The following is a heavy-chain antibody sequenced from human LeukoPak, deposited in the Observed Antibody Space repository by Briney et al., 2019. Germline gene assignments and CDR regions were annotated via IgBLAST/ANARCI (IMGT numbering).Heavy chain of an antibody. Sequence: GGSLRLSCVASGFPLSSFAMSWVRQTPERGLEWVSATSSSDSGTYHADSVKGRFTISRDNLKNTLYLQMNSLRAEDTAVYYCARESDHSVSQVDFDLWGQGTMVTVSS. CDR3: ARESDHSVSQVDFDL. J-gene: IGHJ3*01. D-gene: IGHD1-14*01. CDR1: GFPLSSFA. V-gene: IGHV3-23*01. CDR2: TSSSDSGT.